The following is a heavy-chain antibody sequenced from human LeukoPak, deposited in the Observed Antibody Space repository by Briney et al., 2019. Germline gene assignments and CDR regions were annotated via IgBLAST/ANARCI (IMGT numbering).Heavy chain of an antibody. CDR1: GFTFSSYW. CDR3: ARDWLAGNPYHAFDL. CDR2: IKEDGSEE. J-gene: IGHJ3*01. V-gene: IGHV3-7*01. Sequence: GGSLRLSCAASGFTFSSYWMSWVRQAPGKGLECVANIKEDGSEEYYVDSVKGRFSISRGSAKNSLYLQMNSLRAEDTAVYYCARDWLAGNPYHAFDLWGKGTMVTVSS. D-gene: IGHD3-22*01.